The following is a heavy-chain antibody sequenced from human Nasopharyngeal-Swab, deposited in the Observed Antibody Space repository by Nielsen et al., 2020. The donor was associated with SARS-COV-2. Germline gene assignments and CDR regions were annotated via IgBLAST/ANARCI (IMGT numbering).Heavy chain of an antibody. D-gene: IGHD3-22*01. CDR3: ATYSSGSYFYFDS. J-gene: IGHJ4*02. V-gene: IGHV4-59*12. Sequence: SETLSLTCSVSGGSISSDYWSWIRQSPAKGLEWIGYIHSDGSTNYNPSLKSRVTISVDTSRNQFALRLTSVTAADTAVYYCATYSSGSYFYFDSWGQGTLVTISS. CDR2: IHSDGST. CDR1: GGSISSDY.